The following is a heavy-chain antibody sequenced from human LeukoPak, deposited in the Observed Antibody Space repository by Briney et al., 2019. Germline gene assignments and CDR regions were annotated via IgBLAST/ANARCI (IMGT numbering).Heavy chain of an antibody. Sequence: SETLSLTCSVSGVSISDNNFYWAWIRQPPGKGLEWIGIFYYSGGTYYNPSLQSRVTISGDTSKNLFSLHLRSATVADTAIYFCARMSFAFDPSFFDYWGHGALVSVSS. V-gene: IGHV4-39*01. CDR2: FYYSGGT. D-gene: IGHD3-3*01. CDR3: ARMSFAFDPSFFDY. J-gene: IGHJ4*01. CDR1: GVSISDNNFY.